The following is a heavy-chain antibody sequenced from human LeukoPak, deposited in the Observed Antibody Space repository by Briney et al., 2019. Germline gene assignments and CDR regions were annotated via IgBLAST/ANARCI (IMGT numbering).Heavy chain of an antibody. V-gene: IGHV3-23*01. CDR1: GFTFSSYA. CDR2: ISGSGGST. D-gene: IGHD2-21*02. J-gene: IGHJ1*01. Sequence: GGSLRLSCAASGFTFSSYAMSWVRQAPGKGLEWVSAISGSGGSTYYADSVKGRFTISRDNSKNTLYLQMNSLRAEDTAVYYCAKSDSRSLVVTALLYFQHWGQGTLVTVSS. CDR3: AKSDSRSLVVTALLYFQH.